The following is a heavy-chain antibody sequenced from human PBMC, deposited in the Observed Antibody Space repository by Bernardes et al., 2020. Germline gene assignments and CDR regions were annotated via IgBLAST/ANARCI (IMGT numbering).Heavy chain of an antibody. J-gene: IGHJ4*02. D-gene: IGHD2-15*01. CDR2: ISSSSSYI. CDR3: ARGLVVVAASSNAGFD. CDR1: GFTFSSYS. V-gene: IGHV3-21*01. Sequence: GGSLRLSCAASGFTFSSYSMNWVRQAPGKGLEWVSSISSSSSYIYYADSVKGRFTISRDNAKNSLYLQMNSLRAEDTAVYYCARGLVVVAASSNAGFDWGQGTLVTVSS.